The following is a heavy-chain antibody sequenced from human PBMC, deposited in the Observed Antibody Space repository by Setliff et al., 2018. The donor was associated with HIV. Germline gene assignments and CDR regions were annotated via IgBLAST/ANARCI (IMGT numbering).Heavy chain of an antibody. V-gene: IGHV4-59*05. Sequence: SETLSLTCTVSGVSISNYYWNWIRQPPGKGLEWIGSIYYAGSLYYSPSLKSRLTVSVDTSKNQFSLRLTSVTAADTAVYFCARRPMVRGFGRYYFDYWGQGTLVTVSS. J-gene: IGHJ4*02. CDR2: IYYAGSL. CDR1: GVSISNYY. CDR3: ARRPMVRGFGRYYFDY. D-gene: IGHD3-10*01.